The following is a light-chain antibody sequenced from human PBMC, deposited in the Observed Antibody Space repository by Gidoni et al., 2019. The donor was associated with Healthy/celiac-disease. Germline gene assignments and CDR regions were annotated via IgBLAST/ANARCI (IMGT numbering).Light chain of an antibody. CDR3: QQLNSYPPG. CDR1: QGISSY. J-gene: IGKJ3*01. Sequence: DIQLTQSPSFLSASVGDRVTITCRASQGISSYLAWYQQKPGKAPKLLIYAASTLQSGVPSRFSGSGSVTEFTLTISSLQPEDFATYYCQQLNSYPPGFGPGTKVDIK. CDR2: AAS. V-gene: IGKV1-9*01.